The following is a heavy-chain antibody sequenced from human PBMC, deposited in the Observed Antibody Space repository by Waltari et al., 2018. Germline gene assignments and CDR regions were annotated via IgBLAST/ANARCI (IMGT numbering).Heavy chain of an antibody. V-gene: IGHV1-69*12. CDR3: ATHKLGISQHYYHMDV. CDR2: IIPMFDIP. CDR1: AGTFGGHG. D-gene: IGHD3-3*02. Sequence: HVQLRQSRAAVQTTGASVKVTCKASAGTFGGHGISWVRHVPGQGLEWMRVIIPMFDIPDYSQKFQCRLTITADESSTTVYMELISLRSEDTAVYYCATHKLGISQHYYHMDVWGKGTTVTISS. J-gene: IGHJ6*03.